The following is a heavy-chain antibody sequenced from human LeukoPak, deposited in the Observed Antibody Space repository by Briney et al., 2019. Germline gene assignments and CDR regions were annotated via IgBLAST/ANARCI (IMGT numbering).Heavy chain of an antibody. Sequence: ASVKVSCKASGYTFTSYYMHWVRQAAGQGLEWMGIINPSGGDTTYAQKFQGRVTMTRDTSTSTVYMELRSLRSEDTALYYCARDPRGWYFGYFDYWGQGTLVTVSS. CDR3: ARDPRGWYFGYFDY. D-gene: IGHD6-19*01. J-gene: IGHJ4*02. CDR1: GYTFTSYY. V-gene: IGHV1-46*01. CDR2: INPSGGDT.